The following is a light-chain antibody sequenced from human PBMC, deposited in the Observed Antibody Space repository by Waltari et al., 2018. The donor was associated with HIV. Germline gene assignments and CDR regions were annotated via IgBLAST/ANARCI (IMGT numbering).Light chain of an antibody. CDR2: GNS. CDR1: TSNIGAGYD. J-gene: IGLJ3*02. V-gene: IGLV1-40*01. Sequence: QSVLTQPPSVSGAPGQRVTISCSGNTSNIGAGYDVQWYQHLPGRAPKVLIYGNSNRPSGVPDRFSGSKSGTSASLAITGLQAEDEADYYCQSYDSTLTGWVFGGDTILTVL. CDR3: QSYDSTLTGWV.